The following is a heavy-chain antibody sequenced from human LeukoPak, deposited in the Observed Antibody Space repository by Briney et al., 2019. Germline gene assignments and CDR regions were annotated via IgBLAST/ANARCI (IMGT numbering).Heavy chain of an antibody. CDR2: IYYSGST. CDR1: IGSISSSYY. D-gene: IGHD2/OR15-2a*01. Sequence: PSETLSLTCSVSIGSISSSYYWSWIRQPPGKGLEWIGYIYYSGSTNYNPSLKSRITISVDTSKNQFSLKLNSVTAADTAVYYCATSNSWYLYLQYWGQGTLVTVSS. CDR3: ATSNSWYLYLQY. J-gene: IGHJ1*01. V-gene: IGHV4-61*01.